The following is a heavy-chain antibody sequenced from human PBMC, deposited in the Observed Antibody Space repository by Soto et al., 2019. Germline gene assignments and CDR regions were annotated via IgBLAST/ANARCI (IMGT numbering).Heavy chain of an antibody. D-gene: IGHD2-15*01. CDR1: GGSISSYY. CDR3: ARGTGVVVVADTDDDAFDV. Sequence: QVQLQESGPGLVKPSATLSLTCTVSGGSISSYYWSWIRQPPGKGLEWIGYIYYSGSTNYNPSLKGRAPISVDTSKNQFSLKLSAVTAADTAVYYCARGTGVVVVADTDDDAFDVWGQGTMVTVSS. V-gene: IGHV4-59*08. CDR2: IYYSGST. J-gene: IGHJ3*01.